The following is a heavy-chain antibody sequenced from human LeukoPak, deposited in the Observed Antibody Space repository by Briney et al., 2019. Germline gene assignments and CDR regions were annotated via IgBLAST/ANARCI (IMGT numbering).Heavy chain of an antibody. Sequence: ASVKVSCKASGYTFTGYYMHWVRQAPGQGLEWMGWINPNSGGTNYAQKFQGRVTMTRDTSISTAYMELSRLRSDDTAVYYCAREQGGGDYDFWSGYSFEAFDIWGQGTVVTVSS. CDR1: GYTFTGYY. D-gene: IGHD3-3*01. J-gene: IGHJ3*02. CDR3: AREQGGGDYDFWSGYSFEAFDI. V-gene: IGHV1-2*02. CDR2: INPNSGGT.